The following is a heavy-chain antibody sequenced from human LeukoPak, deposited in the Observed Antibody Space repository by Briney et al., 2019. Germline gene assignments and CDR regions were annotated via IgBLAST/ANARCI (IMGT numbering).Heavy chain of an antibody. Sequence: ASVKVSCKASGYTFTSYGISWVRQAPGQGLEWMGWISAYNGNTNYAQKLQGRVTMTTDTSTGTAYMELRSLRSDDTAVYYCARTVIAAAGSLTDYWGQGTLVTVSS. J-gene: IGHJ4*02. CDR2: ISAYNGNT. CDR3: ARTVIAAAGSLTDY. CDR1: GYTFTSYG. D-gene: IGHD6-13*01. V-gene: IGHV1-18*01.